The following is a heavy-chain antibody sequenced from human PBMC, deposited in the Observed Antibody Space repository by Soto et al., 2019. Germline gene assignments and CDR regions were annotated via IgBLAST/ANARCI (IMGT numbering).Heavy chain of an antibody. CDR2: IKSKTDGGTT. CDR3: TTDPYYYDSSGYSRFFDY. D-gene: IGHD3-22*01. CDR1: GFTFSNAW. V-gene: IGHV3-15*01. Sequence: GGSLRLSCAASGFTFSNAWMSWVRQAAGKGLEWVGRIKSKTDGGTTDYAAPVKGRFTISRDDSKNTLYLKMNSLKTENTAVYYCTTDPYYYDSSGYSRFFDYWGQGTLVTVSS. J-gene: IGHJ4*02.